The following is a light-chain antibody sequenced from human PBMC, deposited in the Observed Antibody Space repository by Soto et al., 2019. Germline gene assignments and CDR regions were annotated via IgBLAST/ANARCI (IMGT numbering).Light chain of an antibody. Sequence: IVITQSASTVSVSPGERATLSCRASQSVSSNLAWYQQKPGQAPSLLIYGASTRATGTPARFSGSGSGTEFTLTVSSLQSEDFAVYYCQQYNNWPFTFGQGTKVDIK. J-gene: IGKJ2*01. CDR3: QQYNNWPFT. V-gene: IGKV3-15*01. CDR2: GAS. CDR1: QSVSSN.